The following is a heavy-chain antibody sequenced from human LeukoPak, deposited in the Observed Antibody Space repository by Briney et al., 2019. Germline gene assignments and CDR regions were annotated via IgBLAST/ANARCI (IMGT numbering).Heavy chain of an antibody. CDR1: GYTSTSYA. J-gene: IGHJ4*02. D-gene: IGHD3-10*01. CDR3: ATSRPPNYGSGSYYNY. Sequence: ASVKVSCKASGYTSTSYAMHWVRQAPGQRLEWMGWINAGNGNTKYSQKFQGRVTITRDTSASTAYMELSSLRSEDTAVYYCATSRPPNYGSGSYYNYWGQGTLVTVSS. CDR2: INAGNGNT. V-gene: IGHV1-3*01.